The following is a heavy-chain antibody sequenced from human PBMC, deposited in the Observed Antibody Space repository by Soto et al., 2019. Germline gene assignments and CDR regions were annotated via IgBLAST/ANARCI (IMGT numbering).Heavy chain of an antibody. V-gene: IGHV1-2*02. Sequence: ASVKVSCKASGYTFTGYYIHWVRQAPGQGLEWMGWINTNSGGTNYAQKFQGRVTMTRDTSISTAYMELSRLTSDDTAVYYCARTQTNDYWGQGTLVTVSS. CDR3: ARTQTNDY. CDR1: GYTFTGYY. CDR2: INTNSGGT. J-gene: IGHJ4*02.